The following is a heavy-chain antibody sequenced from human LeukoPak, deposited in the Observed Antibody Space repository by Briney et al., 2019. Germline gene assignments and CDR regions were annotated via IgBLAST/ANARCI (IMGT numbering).Heavy chain of an antibody. V-gene: IGHV2-5*02. CDR1: GFSLSTSGVG. CDR2: IYWDDDK. Sequence: ESGPTLVNPTQTLTLTCTFSGFSLSTSGVGVGWIRQPPGKALDWLALIYWDDDKRYSPSLKSRLTITKDTSKNQVVLTMTNMDPVDTATYYCAHSFPAYYYDSSGYYYSYWGQGTLVTVSS. D-gene: IGHD3-22*01. J-gene: IGHJ4*02. CDR3: AHSFPAYYYDSSGYYYSY.